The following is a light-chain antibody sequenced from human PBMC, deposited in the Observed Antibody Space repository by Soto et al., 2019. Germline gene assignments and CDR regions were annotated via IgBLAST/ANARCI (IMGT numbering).Light chain of an antibody. Sequence: EIVMTQSPATLSVSPGESATLSCRASQSVSSNLAWYQQKPGQAPRLHIYGASTRATGTPARFSGSGSGTEFTLTISSLQSEDFAVYYCQQYNNWPPLTFGGGTKVEIK. J-gene: IGKJ4*01. CDR3: QQYNNWPPLT. CDR2: GAS. CDR1: QSVSSN. V-gene: IGKV3-15*01.